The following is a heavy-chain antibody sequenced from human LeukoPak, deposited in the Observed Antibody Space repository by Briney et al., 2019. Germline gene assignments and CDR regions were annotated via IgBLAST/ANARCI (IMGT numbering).Heavy chain of an antibody. J-gene: IGHJ4*02. CDR3: AKGSSGWRHFDY. V-gene: IGHV3-20*04. Sequence: GGSLRLSCAASGFTFDDYGMSWVRQAPGKGLEWVSGINWNGGSTGHADSVKGRFTISRDNAKNSLYLQMNSLRAEDTALYYCAKGSSGWRHFDYWGQGTLVTVSS. D-gene: IGHD6-19*01. CDR1: GFTFDDYG. CDR2: INWNGGST.